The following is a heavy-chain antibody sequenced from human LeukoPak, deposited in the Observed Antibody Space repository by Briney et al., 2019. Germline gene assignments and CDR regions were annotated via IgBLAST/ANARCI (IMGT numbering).Heavy chain of an antibody. Sequence: SETLSLTCAVYGGSFSGYYWSWIRQPPGKGLEWIGEINHSGSTNYNPSLKSRVTISVDASKNQFSLKLSSVTAADTAVYYCARKAHYTVVTAFDIWGQGTMVTVSS. D-gene: IGHD3-22*01. CDR3: ARKAHYTVVTAFDI. V-gene: IGHV4-34*01. J-gene: IGHJ3*02. CDR1: GGSFSGYY. CDR2: INHSGST.